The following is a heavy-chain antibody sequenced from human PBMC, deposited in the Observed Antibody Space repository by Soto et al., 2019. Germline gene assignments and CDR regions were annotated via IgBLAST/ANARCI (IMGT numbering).Heavy chain of an antibody. J-gene: IGHJ6*03. V-gene: IGHV3-74*01. CDR3: AREPYSSSGYYYYYMDA. Sequence: GGSLRLSCAASGFTFSSYGMHWVRQAPGKGLEWVSRINSDGSSTSYADSVKGRFTISRDNAKNTLYLQMNSLRAEDTAVYYCAREPYSSSGYYYYYMDAWGKGTTVTVSS. CDR1: GFTFSSYG. D-gene: IGHD6-19*01. CDR2: INSDGSST.